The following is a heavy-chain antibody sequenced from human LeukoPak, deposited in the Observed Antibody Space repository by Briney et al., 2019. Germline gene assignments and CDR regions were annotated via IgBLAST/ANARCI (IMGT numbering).Heavy chain of an antibody. Sequence: SQTLSLTCALSGDSVSGNSAAWDWVRQSPSRGLGWLGRTYYRSKWYNDYAVSVKSRITINPDTSKNQFSLQLNSVTPEDTAVYYCARDRRAVAGTGFDYWGQGTLVTVSS. CDR1: GDSVSGNSAA. CDR2: TYYRSKWYN. J-gene: IGHJ4*02. CDR3: ARDRRAVAGTGFDY. V-gene: IGHV6-1*01. D-gene: IGHD6-19*01.